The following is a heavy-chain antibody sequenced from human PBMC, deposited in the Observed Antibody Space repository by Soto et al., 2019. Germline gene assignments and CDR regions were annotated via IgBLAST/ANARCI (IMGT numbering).Heavy chain of an antibody. J-gene: IGHJ4*02. Sequence: EVQLVESGGGLVQPGRSLRLSCAASGFTFDDYAMHWVRQAPGKGLEWVSGISWNSGSIGYADSVKGRFTISRDNAKNSLYLQMNSLRAEDTALYYSAKEDRITIFGVVNQYYFDYWGQGTLVTVSS. D-gene: IGHD3-3*01. CDR2: ISWNSGSI. V-gene: IGHV3-9*01. CDR1: GFTFDDYA. CDR3: AKEDRITIFGVVNQYYFDY.